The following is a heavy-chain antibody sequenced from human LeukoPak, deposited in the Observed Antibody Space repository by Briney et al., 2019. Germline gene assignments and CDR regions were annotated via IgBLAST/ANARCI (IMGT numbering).Heavy chain of an antibody. Sequence: GGSLRLSCAASGFTFSDSYMSWIRQVPGKGLEWISYISSSGGTIYYADSVEGRFTISRDNDKNSLYLQMNSLRAEDTAVYYCAKEGGDWGEGYFDYWGQGTLVTVSS. CDR1: GFTFSDSY. V-gene: IGHV3-11*01. CDR2: ISSSGGTI. D-gene: IGHD7-27*01. CDR3: AKEGGDWGEGYFDY. J-gene: IGHJ4*02.